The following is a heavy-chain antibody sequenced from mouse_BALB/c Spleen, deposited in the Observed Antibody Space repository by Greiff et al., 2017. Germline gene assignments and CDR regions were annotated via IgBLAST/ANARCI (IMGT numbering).Heavy chain of an antibody. V-gene: IGHV5-17*02. D-gene: IGHD2-10*02. J-gene: IGHJ4*01. Sequence: EVMLVESGGGLVQPGGSRKLSCAASGFTFSSFGMHWVRQAPEKGLEWVAYISSGSSTIYYADTVKGRFTISRDNPKNTLFLQMTSLRSEDTAMYYCARSGGYGNPYAMDYWGQGTSVTVSS. CDR1: GFTFSSFG. CDR3: ARSGGYGNPYAMDY. CDR2: ISSGSSTI.